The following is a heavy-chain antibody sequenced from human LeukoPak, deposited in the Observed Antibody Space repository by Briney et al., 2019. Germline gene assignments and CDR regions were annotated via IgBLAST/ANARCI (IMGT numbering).Heavy chain of an antibody. V-gene: IGHV3-33*06. D-gene: IGHD2-8*01. J-gene: IGHJ4*02. Sequence: GGSLRLSCGASGFTFSSFGMNWVRRAPGKGLEGVAVIWYDGSHKYYADSVQGRFTISRDNSKNTVSLQMDSLRAEDTAIYYCAKDLGGCGNGFCSYYFDYWGQGTLVTVSA. CDR3: AKDLGGCGNGFCSYYFDY. CDR2: IWYDGSHK. CDR1: GFTFSSFG.